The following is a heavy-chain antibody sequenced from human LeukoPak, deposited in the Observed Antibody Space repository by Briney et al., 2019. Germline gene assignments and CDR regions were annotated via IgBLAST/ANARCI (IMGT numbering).Heavy chain of an antibody. CDR3: ARGISYYDYVWGSYRYWAHFDY. J-gene: IGHJ4*02. V-gene: IGHV4-34*01. CDR2: INHSGST. CDR1: GGSFSGYY. D-gene: IGHD3-16*02. Sequence: SETLSLTCAVYGGSFSGYYWSWIRQPPGKGLEWIGEINHSGSTNYNPSLKSRVTISVDTSKNQFSLKLSSVTAADTAVYYCARGISYYDYVWGSYRYWAHFDYWGQGTLVTVSS.